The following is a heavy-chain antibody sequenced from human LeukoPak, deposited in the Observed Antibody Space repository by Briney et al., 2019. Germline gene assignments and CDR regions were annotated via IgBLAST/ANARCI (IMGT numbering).Heavy chain of an antibody. CDR3: ARVGIGWGNYYYYMDV. J-gene: IGHJ6*03. CDR1: GYTFTGYY. CDR2: INPNSGGT. D-gene: IGHD3-10*01. Sequence: GASVKVSCKASGYTFTGYYMHWVRQAPGQGLEWMGWINPNSGGTNYAQKFQGRVTMTRDTSISSAYMELSRLTSDDTAVYYCARVGIGWGNYYYYMDVWGKGTTVTVSS. V-gene: IGHV1-2*02.